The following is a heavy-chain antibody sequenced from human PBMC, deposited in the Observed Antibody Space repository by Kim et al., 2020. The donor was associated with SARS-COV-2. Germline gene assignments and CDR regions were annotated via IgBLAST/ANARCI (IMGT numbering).Heavy chain of an antibody. CDR1: GFTFSSYA. D-gene: IGHD3-9*01. Sequence: GGSLRLSCAASGFTFSSYAMSWVRQAPGKGLEWVSAISGSGGSTYYADSVKGRFTISRDNSKNTLYLQMNSLRAEDTAVYYCAKLPYDILTGYSFYFDYWGQGTLVTVSS. J-gene: IGHJ4*02. CDR2: ISGSGGST. CDR3: AKLPYDILTGYSFYFDY. V-gene: IGHV3-23*01.